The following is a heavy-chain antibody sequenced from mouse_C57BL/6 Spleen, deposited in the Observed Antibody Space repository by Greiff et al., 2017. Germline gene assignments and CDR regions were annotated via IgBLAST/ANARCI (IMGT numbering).Heavy chain of an antibody. CDR1: GYTFTSYW. D-gene: IGHD1-1*01. V-gene: IGHV1-52*01. CDR3: ARIDENYYGSSNYFDY. J-gene: IGHJ2*01. Sequence: QVQLQQPGAELVRPGSSVKLSCKASGYTFTSYWMHWVKQRPIQGLEWIGNIDPSDSETHYNQKFKDKATLTVDKSSSTAYMQLSSLTSEDSAVYDCARIDENYYGSSNYFDYWGQGTTLTVST. CDR2: IDPSDSET.